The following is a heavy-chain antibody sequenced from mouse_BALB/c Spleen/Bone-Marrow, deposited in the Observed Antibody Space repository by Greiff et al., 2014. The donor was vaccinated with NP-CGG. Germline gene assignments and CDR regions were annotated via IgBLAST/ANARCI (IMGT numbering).Heavy chain of an antibody. J-gene: IGHJ3*01. V-gene: IGHV1-61*01. CDR1: GYSFTSYW. D-gene: IGHD1-1*01. CDR2: THPFDTET. CDR3: ARLEGNYGSTFAY. Sequence: VQLQQSGAELVRPGASVKPSCKASGYSFTSYWMNWVQQRPGQGLEWIGMTHPFDTETRLNQRFKDKATLTVDKSSSTAYMQRSSPTSEDSAFYYCARLEGNYGSTFAYWGQGTLVTVSA.